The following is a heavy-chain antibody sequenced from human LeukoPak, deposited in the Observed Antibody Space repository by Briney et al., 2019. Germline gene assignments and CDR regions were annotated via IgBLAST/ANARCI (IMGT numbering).Heavy chain of an antibody. J-gene: IGHJ4*02. CDR2: IRYDGSNK. Sequence: GGSLRLSCAASGFIFSACGMHWVRQAPGKGLEWVAFIRYDGSNKYYADSVKGRFTISRDNSKNTLYLQMNSLRAEDTAVYYCANSRYSSSWYLHDYWGQGTLVTVSS. CDR1: GFIFSACG. D-gene: IGHD6-13*01. CDR3: ANSRYSSSWYLHDY. V-gene: IGHV3-30*02.